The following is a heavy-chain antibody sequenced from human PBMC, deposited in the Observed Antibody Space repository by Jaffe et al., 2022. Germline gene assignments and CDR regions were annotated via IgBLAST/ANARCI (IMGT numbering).Heavy chain of an antibody. V-gene: IGHV3-48*03. CDR2: ISSSGSAI. CDR3: ARDPYTSSVDSGDYFDY. Sequence: EVQLVESGGGLVQPGGSLRLSCAASGFTFSSYEMNWVRQAPGKGLEWVSYISSSGSAIYYADSVKGRFTISRDNAKNSLYLQMNSLRAEDTAVYYCARDPYTSSVDSGDYFDYWGQGTLVTVSS. D-gene: IGHD6-13*01. J-gene: IGHJ4*02. CDR1: GFTFSSYE.